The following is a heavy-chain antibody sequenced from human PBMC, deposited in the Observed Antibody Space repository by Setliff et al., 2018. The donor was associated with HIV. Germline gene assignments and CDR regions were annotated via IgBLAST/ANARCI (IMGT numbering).Heavy chain of an antibody. V-gene: IGHV4-39*01. CDR1: GGSISRSRNY. CDR2: IFYSGST. J-gene: IGHJ4*02. CDR3: ARLAIPAATTDY. D-gene: IGHD2-2*01. Sequence: SETLSLTCTVSGGSISRSRNYWGWIRQPPGKGLEWIGSIFYSGSTYYNPSLKSRPTISVDTSKNQFSLKLNSVTAADTAVYYCARLAIPAATTDYWGQGTL.